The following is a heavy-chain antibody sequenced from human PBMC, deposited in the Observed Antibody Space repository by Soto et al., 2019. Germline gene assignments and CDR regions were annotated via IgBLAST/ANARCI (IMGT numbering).Heavy chain of an antibody. CDR3: AREREVEAAAGSYYYGMDV. Sequence: PSETLSLTCTVSGGSISSYYWSWIRQPAGKGLEWIGRIYTSGSTNYNPSLKSRVTMSVDTSKNQFSLKLSSVTAADTAVYYCAREREVEAAAGSYYYGMDVWGQGTTVTVS. CDR2: IYTSGST. V-gene: IGHV4-4*07. D-gene: IGHD6-13*01. CDR1: GGSISSYY. J-gene: IGHJ6*02.